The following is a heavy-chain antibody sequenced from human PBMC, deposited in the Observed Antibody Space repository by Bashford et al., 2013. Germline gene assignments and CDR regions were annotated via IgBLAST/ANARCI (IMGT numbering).Heavy chain of an antibody. J-gene: IGHJ6*01. V-gene: IGHV1-18*01. Sequence: WVRQAPGQGLEWMGWISAYNGNTNYAQKLQGRVTMTTDTSTSTAYMELRSLRSDDTAVYYCAREGFXPTSDYYYYGMDVWGPRDHGHRLL. CDR2: ISAYNGNT. CDR3: AREGFXPTSDYYYYGMDV.